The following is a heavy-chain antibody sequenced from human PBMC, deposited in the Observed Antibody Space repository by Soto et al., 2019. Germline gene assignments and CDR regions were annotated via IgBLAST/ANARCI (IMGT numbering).Heavy chain of an antibody. V-gene: IGHV1-2*02. J-gene: IGHJ4*02. CDR3: ARVDGYSYGLGGGY. Sequence: QVQLVQSGAEVKKPGASVKVSCKASGYTFTANYMHWVRQAPGQGLEWVGWINPNSGGTNYAQEFQGRVNMTRDTSINTAYMELSRLRSDDTAVYYCARVDGYSYGLGGGYWGQGTLVTVSA. CDR1: GYTFTANY. D-gene: IGHD5-18*01. CDR2: INPNSGGT.